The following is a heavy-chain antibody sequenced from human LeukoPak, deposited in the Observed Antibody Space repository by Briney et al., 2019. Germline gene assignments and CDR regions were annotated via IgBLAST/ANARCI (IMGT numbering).Heavy chain of an antibody. D-gene: IGHD6-13*01. Sequence: VGSLRLSCAASGFTFSSNAMTWVRQAPGQGLEWVSSISETSSHTFYADSVKGRFTISRDNTKNTLFLQMNSLRVEDTAIYYCAKDLSSSCQFDPWGQGTLVTVSS. V-gene: IGHV3-23*01. CDR1: GFTFSSNA. J-gene: IGHJ5*02. CDR3: AKDLSSSCQFDP. CDR2: ISETSSHT.